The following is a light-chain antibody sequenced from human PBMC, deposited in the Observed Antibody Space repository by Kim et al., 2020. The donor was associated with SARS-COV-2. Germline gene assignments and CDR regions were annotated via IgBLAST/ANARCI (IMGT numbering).Light chain of an antibody. CDR2: LNSDGSH. CDR3: QTWDTGIHV. Sequence: QLVLTQSPSASASLGATVKLTCTLSSGHSRNAIAWHQQQPARGPRYLMKLNSDGSHTKGAGILDRFSGSSSGAECYLTISSLRSEDEADYYCQTWDTGIHVFGGGTQLTVL. CDR1: SGHSRNA. V-gene: IGLV4-69*01. J-gene: IGLJ3*02.